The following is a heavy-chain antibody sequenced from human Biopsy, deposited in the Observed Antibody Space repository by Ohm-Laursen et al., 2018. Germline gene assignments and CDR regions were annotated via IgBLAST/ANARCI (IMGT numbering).Heavy chain of an antibody. CDR2: IASSGGTT. V-gene: IGHV3-11*01. J-gene: IGHJ4*02. CDR3: ARDTPETYDYDNDDNSPFPRRYIDY. CDR1: GFHFSDYY. D-gene: IGHD3-22*01. Sequence: GSLRLSCAASGFHFSDYYMSWIRQAPGKGLEWISYIASSGGTTYYVDSVKGRFTISRGNAEKSLYLQMNSLRAEDTAAYYCARDTPETYDYDNDDNSPFPRRYIDYWDQGTLVTVSS.